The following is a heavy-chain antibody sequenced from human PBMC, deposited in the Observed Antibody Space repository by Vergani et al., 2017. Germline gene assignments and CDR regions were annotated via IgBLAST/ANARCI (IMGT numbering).Heavy chain of an antibody. CDR1: GFTFSSYA. D-gene: IGHD1-1*01. Sequence: EVQLLESGGGLVQPGGSLRLSCAASGFTFSSYAMSWVRQAPGKGLEWVSAISGSGGSTYYADSVKGRFTISRDNSKNTLYLQMNSLRAEDTAVYYGAKSKAGTPAYGMDVWGQGTTVTVSS. V-gene: IGHV3-23*01. CDR3: AKSKAGTPAYGMDV. CDR2: ISGSGGST. J-gene: IGHJ6*02.